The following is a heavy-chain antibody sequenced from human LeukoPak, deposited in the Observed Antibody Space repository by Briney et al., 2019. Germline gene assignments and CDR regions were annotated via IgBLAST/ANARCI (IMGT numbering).Heavy chain of an antibody. D-gene: IGHD4-23*01. CDR3: ARSSRKLRGYAPWEVMPPFDY. CDR1: GFTFSRYT. V-gene: IGHV3-21*01. J-gene: IGHJ4*02. CDR2: ISSSSTYI. Sequence: PGGSLRLSCAPSGFTFSRYTMNWVRQAPGKGLEWLSSISSSSTYIYYTDSLKGRFTISRDNAKNSLFLQMNSLRAEDTAVYYCARSSRKLRGYAPWEVMPPFDYWGQGTLVTVSS.